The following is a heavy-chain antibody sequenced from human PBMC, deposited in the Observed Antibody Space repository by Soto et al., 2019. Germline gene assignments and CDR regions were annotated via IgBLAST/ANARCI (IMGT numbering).Heavy chain of an antibody. J-gene: IGHJ4*02. CDR3: AKDHRVHYYDSGSSSY. Sequence: EVQLLESGGGLVQPGGSLRLSCAASGFTFSNYAMSWVRQAPGKGLEWVSAISGSGGSTYYADSVKGRFTISRDNSNNTLYLQMNSLRPEDTAVYYCAKDHRVHYYDSGSSSYWGQGTLVTVSS. D-gene: IGHD3-10*01. CDR1: GFTFSNYA. V-gene: IGHV3-23*01. CDR2: ISGSGGST.